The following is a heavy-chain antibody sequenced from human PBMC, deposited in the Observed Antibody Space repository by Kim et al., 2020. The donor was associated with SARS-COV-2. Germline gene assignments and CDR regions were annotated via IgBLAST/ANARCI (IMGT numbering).Heavy chain of an antibody. Sequence: SSSSTIYYADSVKGRFPISRDNAKTSLYLQMNSLRAEDTAVYYCAVGGGDYWGQGTLVTVSS. V-gene: IGHV3-48*01. CDR3: AVGGGDY. CDR2: SSSSTI. J-gene: IGHJ4*02. D-gene: IGHD3-16*01.